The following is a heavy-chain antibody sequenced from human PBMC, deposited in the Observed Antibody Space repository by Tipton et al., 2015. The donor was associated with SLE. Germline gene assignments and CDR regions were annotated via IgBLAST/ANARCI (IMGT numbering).Heavy chain of an antibody. J-gene: IGHJ3*02. CDR3: AVPWHNWNDEGAFDI. CDR1: GGSIKNFY. D-gene: IGHD1-1*01. CDR2: VFNSGSP. Sequence: LVKPSETLSLSCSVSGGSIKNFYWSWIRQPPGKGLEWIGHVFNSGSPNYNPSLRSRVSILVDKSKNQFSLKMTSVTAADTAMYYCAVPWHNWNDEGAFDIWGQGTMVIVSS. V-gene: IGHV4-59*08.